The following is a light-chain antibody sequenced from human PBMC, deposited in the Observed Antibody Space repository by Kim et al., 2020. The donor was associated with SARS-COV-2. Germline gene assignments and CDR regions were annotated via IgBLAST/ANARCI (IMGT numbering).Light chain of an antibody. J-gene: IGLJ1*01. V-gene: IGLV2-14*03. Sequence: QSITISCTGTTSYVGVYNYVSWYQQHPGKAPKLMIYDVSNRPSGVSNRFSGSKSGNTASLTISGLQAEDEADYYCSSYTSSSTLYVFGTGTKVTVL. CDR2: DVS. CDR1: TSYVGVYNY. CDR3: SSYTSSSTLYV.